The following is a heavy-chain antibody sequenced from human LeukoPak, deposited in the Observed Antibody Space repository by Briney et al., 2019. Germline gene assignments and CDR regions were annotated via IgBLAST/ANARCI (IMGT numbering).Heavy chain of an antibody. D-gene: IGHD3-16*01. V-gene: IGHV3-23*01. CDR3: GKEGGA. CDR1: GFTFSSYA. Sequence: GGSLRLSCAASGFTFSSYAMSWVRQAPGKGPEWVSAIGGRGGSTYYADSLGGRFTISRDNYKDMVYLQMNSLKGEDTDTYYCGKEGGAWGQGTKVTVSS. J-gene: IGHJ5*02. CDR2: IGGRGGST.